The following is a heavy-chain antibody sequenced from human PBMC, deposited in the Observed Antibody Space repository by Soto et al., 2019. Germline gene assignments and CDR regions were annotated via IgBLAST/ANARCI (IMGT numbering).Heavy chain of an antibody. D-gene: IGHD6-13*01. J-gene: IGHJ3*02. V-gene: IGHV3-21*01. Sequence: GGSLRLSCAASGFTFSSYSMNWVRQAPGKGLEWVSSISSSSSYIYYADSVKGRFTISRDNAKNSLYLQMNSLRAEDTAVYYGARVQLGYDAFESWGKGTMVTVSS. CDR2: ISSSSSYI. CDR3: ARVQLGYDAFES. CDR1: GFTFSSYS.